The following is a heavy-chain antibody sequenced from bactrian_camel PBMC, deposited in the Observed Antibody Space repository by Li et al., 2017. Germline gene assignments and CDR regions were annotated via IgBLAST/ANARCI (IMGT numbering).Heavy chain of an antibody. CDR1: VDPSKMWW. J-gene: IGHJ4*01. CDR3: ARVRGVVAVGFVDY. CDR2: IDSGGSTT. D-gene: IGHD6*01. V-gene: IGHV3S1*01. Sequence: HVQLVESGGRSVQVGGSLRLSCAASVDPSKMWWMGWFRQAPGKEREWVASIDSGGSTTYYADSVKGRFTASRDNAQNTVYLQMNSLKPDDTAVYSCARVRGVVAVGFVDYWGQGTQVTVS.